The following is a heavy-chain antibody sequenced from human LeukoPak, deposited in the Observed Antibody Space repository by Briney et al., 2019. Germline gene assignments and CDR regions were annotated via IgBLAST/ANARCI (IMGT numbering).Heavy chain of an antibody. D-gene: IGHD2-21*01. V-gene: IGHV1-24*01. CDR1: GYTLTELS. Sequence: ASVKVSCKVSGYTLTELSMHWVRQAPGKGLEWMGGFDPEDGETIYAQKFQGRVTMTEDTSTDTAYMELSSLRSEDTAVYYCATGVIKDDAFDIWGQGTMVTVSS. CDR3: ATGVIKDDAFDI. J-gene: IGHJ3*02. CDR2: FDPEDGET.